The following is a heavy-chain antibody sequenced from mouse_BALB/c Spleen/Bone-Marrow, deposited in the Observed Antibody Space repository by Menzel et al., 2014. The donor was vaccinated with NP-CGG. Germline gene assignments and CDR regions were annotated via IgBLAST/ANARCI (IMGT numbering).Heavy chain of an antibody. CDR2: INSNGGST. V-gene: IGHV5-6-3*01. CDR1: GFTFSSYG. CDR3: GRDNYYDYDGSAY. D-gene: IGHD2-4*01. J-gene: IGHJ3*01. Sequence: DVMLVESGGGLVQPGGSLKISCAASGFTFSSYGMSWVRQTPDKRLDLVATINSNGGSTYYPDSVKGRFTISRDNAKNTLYLQMSSLKSEDTAMYYCGRDNYYDYDGSAYWGQGTLVTVSA.